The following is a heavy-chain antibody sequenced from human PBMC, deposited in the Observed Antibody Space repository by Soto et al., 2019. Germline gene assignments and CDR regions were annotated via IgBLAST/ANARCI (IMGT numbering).Heavy chain of an antibody. CDR2: INHSGST. V-gene: IGHV4-34*01. CDR1: GGSFSGYY. J-gene: IGHJ1*01. CDR3: ARRTAVAHCYFQH. D-gene: IGHD6-19*01. Sequence: PSETLSLTCAVYGGSFSGYYWSWIRQPPGKGLEWIGEINHSGSTNYNPSLKSRVTISVDTSKNQFSLKLSSVTAADTAVYYCARRTAVAHCYFQHWGQGTLVTVPS.